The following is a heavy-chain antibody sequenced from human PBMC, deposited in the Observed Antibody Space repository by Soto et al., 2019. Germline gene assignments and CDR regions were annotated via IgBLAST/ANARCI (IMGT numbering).Heavy chain of an antibody. V-gene: IGHV3-30*18. CDR1: GFTFSSYG. Sequence: QVQLVESGGGVVQPGRSLRLSCAASGFTFSSYGMHWVRQAPGKGLEWVAVISYDGSNKYYADSVKGRFTISRDNSKNTLYLQMNSLRAEDTAVYYCAKESYCSGGSCQGCIDYWGQGTLVTVSS. D-gene: IGHD2-15*01. CDR3: AKESYCSGGSCQGCIDY. CDR2: ISYDGSNK. J-gene: IGHJ4*02.